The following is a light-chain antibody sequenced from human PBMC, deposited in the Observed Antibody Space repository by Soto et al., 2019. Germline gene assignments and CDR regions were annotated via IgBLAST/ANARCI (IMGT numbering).Light chain of an antibody. CDR3: SSYTSSSTLV. CDR1: SSDLGGYKY. V-gene: IGLV2-14*01. CDR2: EVT. Sequence: QSALTQPASVSGSPGQSITISCTGTSSDLGGYKYVSWYQQHPGEAPKLMIYEVTNRPSGVSNRFSGSKSGNTASLTISGLQAEDEADYYCSSYTSSSTLVFGGGTKLTVL. J-gene: IGLJ3*02.